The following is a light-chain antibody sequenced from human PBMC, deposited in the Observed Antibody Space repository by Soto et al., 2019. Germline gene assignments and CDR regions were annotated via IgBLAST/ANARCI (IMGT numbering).Light chain of an antibody. CDR1: QTINSW. CDR3: HHYNSYSEA. J-gene: IGKJ1*01. V-gene: IGKV1-5*03. Sequence: DIQMTQSPSTLSGSVGDRVTITCRASQTINSWLAWYQQKPGKAPKLLIYKASTLKSGVPSRFSGSGSGTEFTLTISSLQPDDFATYYCHHYNSYSEAFGQGTKVDSK. CDR2: KAS.